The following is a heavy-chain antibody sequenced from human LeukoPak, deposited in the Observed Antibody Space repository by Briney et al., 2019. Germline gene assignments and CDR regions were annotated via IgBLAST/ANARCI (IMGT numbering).Heavy chain of an antibody. Sequence: SETLSLTCTVSGGSISSSSYDWGWIRQPRGKGLEWIGSIYYSWSTYYHPSLKSRVTISVDTSKNQFSLKLSSVTAADTAVYYCARVGYDSSSFDYWGQGTLVTVSS. D-gene: IGHD3-22*01. CDR1: GGSISSSSYD. CDR3: ARVGYDSSSFDY. J-gene: IGHJ4*02. CDR2: IYYSWST. V-gene: IGHV4-39*01.